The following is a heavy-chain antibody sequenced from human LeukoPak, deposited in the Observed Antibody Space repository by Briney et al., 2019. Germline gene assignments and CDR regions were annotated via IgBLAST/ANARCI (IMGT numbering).Heavy chain of an antibody. Sequence: PGGSLRLSCAASGFTFSSYAMHWVRQAPGKGLEWVAVISYDGSNKYYADSVKGRFTISRDNSKNTLYLQMNSLRAEDTAVYYCARDLYYYYGSGSAGAFTFAFDIWGQGTMVTVSP. V-gene: IGHV3-30-3*01. CDR2: ISYDGSNK. CDR1: GFTFSSYA. CDR3: ARDLYYYYGSGSAGAFTFAFDI. D-gene: IGHD3-10*01. J-gene: IGHJ3*02.